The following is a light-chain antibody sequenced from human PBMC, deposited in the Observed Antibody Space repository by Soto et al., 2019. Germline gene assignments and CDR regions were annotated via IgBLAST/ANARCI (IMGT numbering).Light chain of an antibody. CDR1: QSVSRN. J-gene: IGKJ1*01. CDR2: GAS. V-gene: IGKV3-15*01. CDR3: QKYNSAPWT. Sequence: EIVMTQSPATLSVSPGERATLSCRASQSVSRNLAWYQQRPGQAPRLLISGASTRATGIAARFSGSGSGREFTLTISSLQPEDVATYYCQKYNSAPWTFGQGTKVEIK.